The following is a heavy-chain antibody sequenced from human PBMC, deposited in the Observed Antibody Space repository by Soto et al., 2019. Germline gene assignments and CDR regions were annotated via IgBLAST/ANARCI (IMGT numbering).Heavy chain of an antibody. J-gene: IGHJ4*02. CDR1: GGTFSSYS. D-gene: IGHD1-26*01. Sequence: QVQLVQSGAEVKKPGSSAKVSCKASGGTFSSYSINWVRQAPGQGLEWMGEIIPIFVTANYAQKFQGRATITADESTSTAYMELRSLRSEDTGVYYCARDGGRHSGGIDYWGQGTLVTVSS. CDR2: IIPIFVTA. CDR3: ARDGGRHSGGIDY. V-gene: IGHV1-69*01.